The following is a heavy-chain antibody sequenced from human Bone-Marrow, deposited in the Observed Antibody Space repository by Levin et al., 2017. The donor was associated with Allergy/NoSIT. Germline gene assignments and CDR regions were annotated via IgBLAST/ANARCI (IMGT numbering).Heavy chain of an antibody. V-gene: IGHV3-7*01. J-gene: IGHJ6*02. CDR3: AREQYTGGSFFGIDV. CDR1: GFTFNKFF. CDR2: IDQSGSTK. D-gene: IGHD2-2*02. Sequence: PGGSLRLSCAASGFTFNKFFMTWVRLAPGKGLEWVANIDQSGSTKQYVDSVKGRFTISRDNTRNLFYLQMSSLRDEDTALYYCAREQYTGGSFFGIDVWGQGTTVTVSS.